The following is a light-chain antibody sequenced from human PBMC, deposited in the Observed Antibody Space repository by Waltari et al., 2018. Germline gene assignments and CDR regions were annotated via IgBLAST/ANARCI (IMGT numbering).Light chain of an antibody. V-gene: IGKV1-6*01. CDR1: QGIGND. CDR3: LQDYDYPWT. J-gene: IGKJ1*01. CDR2: AAS. Sequence: AIQMTQSPSSLSASVGDRVTITCRASQGIGNDLHWYQQKPGKVPELLIFAASILQSGVPSRFSGSGSGTDFTLTISSLQPEDFATYYCLQDYDYPWTFGQGTKVEIK.